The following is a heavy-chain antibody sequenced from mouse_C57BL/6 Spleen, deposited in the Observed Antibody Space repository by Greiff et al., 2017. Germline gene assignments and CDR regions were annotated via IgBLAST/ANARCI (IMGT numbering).Heavy chain of an antibody. D-gene: IGHD1-3*01. CDR2: ISSGSSTI. CDR3: ARGDSGYFDY. J-gene: IGHJ2*01. Sequence: EVKLMESGGGLVKPGGSLKLSCAASGFTFSDYGMHWVRQAPEKGLEWVAYISSGSSTIYYADTVKGRFTISRDNAKNTLFLQMTSLRSEDTAMYYCARGDSGYFDYWGQGTTLTVSS. V-gene: IGHV5-17*01. CDR1: GFTFSDYG.